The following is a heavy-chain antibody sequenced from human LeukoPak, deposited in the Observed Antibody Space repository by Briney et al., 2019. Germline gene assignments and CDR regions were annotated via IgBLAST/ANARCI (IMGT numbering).Heavy chain of an antibody. V-gene: IGHV1-46*01. CDR2: IDPSGGTT. J-gene: IGHJ3*02. Sequence: ASVRVSCKASGYTFTTYYMHWVRQAPGQGLEWMGIIDPSGGTTSYAQKFQGRVTMTRDTSTSTVYMELSSLRSEDTAVYYCARLSQQAFDIWGQGTMVTVSS. CDR1: GYTFTTYY. CDR3: ARLSQQAFDI.